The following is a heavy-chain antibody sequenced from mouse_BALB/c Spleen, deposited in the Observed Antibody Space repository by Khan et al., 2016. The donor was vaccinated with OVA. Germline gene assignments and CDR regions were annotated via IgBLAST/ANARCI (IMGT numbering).Heavy chain of an antibody. Sequence: EVTLEESGPSLVKPSQTLSLTCSVTGDSITSGYWSWIRKFPGNKLEYMGYMIYSGNTYYNPSLKSRISITRHTSKNQYYLQLNSVTTEDTATYYCARSTYRYAFAYWGQGTLVTVSA. J-gene: IGHJ3*01. D-gene: IGHD2-14*01. CDR2: MIYSGNT. CDR3: ARSTYRYAFAY. CDR1: GDSITSGY. V-gene: IGHV3-8*02.